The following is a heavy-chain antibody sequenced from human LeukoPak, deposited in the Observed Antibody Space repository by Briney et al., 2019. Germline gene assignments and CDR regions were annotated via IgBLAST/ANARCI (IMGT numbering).Heavy chain of an antibody. CDR3: AVDGSGSYYHFDY. J-gene: IGHJ4*02. CDR1: GGTFSSYA. D-gene: IGHD3-10*01. CDR2: IIPIFGTA. Sequence: ASVKVSCKASGGTFSSYAISWVRQAPGQGLEWMGGIIPIFGTANYAQKFQGRVTITADESTSTAYMELSSLRSEDTAVYYCAVDGSGSYYHFDYWGQGTLVTVSS. V-gene: IGHV1-69*13.